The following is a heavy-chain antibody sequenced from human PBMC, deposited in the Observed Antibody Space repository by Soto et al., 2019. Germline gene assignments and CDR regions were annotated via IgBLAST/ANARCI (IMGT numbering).Heavy chain of an antibody. D-gene: IGHD3-16*01. J-gene: IGHJ3*02. CDR1: GFTFSSYS. CDR3: ARASLFGLWLVHQFVVFDI. V-gene: IGHV3-48*01. CDR2: ISSSSSTI. Sequence: AGGSLRLSCAASGFTFSSYSMNWVRQAPGKGLEWVSYISSSSSTIYYADSVKGRFTISRDNAKNSLYLQMNSLRAEDTAVYYCARASLFGLWLVHQFVVFDIWGQGTMVTVSS.